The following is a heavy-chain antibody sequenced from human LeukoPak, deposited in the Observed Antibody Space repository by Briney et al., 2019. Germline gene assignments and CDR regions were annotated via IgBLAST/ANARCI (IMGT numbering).Heavy chain of an antibody. CDR3: ARASYDSSGYYPDY. CDR2: MNPNSGNT. J-gene: IGHJ4*02. Sequence: ASVKVSCKASGYTFTSYDINWVRQATGQGLEWMGWMNPNSGNTGYAQKFQGRVTMTRNTSISTAYMELSSLRSKDTAVYYCARASYDSSGYYPDYWGQGTLVTVSS. D-gene: IGHD3-22*01. CDR1: GYTFTSYD. V-gene: IGHV1-8*01.